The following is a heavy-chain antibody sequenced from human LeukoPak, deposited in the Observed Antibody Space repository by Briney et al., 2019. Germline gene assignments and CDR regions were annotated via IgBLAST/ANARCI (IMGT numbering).Heavy chain of an antibody. CDR3: ARAAPKTRNAFDI. CDR1: GVTFSSYW. J-gene: IGHJ3*02. CDR2: INTDGIGT. V-gene: IGHV3-74*01. Sequence: GGSLRLSCAASGVTFSSYWMHWVRQAPGKGLVWVSRINTDGIGTSYADSVKGRFTISRDSAENTLYLQMNSLRAEDTAVYYCARAAPKTRNAFDIWGQGTMVTVSS.